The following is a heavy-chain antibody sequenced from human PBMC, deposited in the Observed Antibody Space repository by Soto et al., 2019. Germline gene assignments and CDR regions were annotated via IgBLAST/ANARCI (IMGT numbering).Heavy chain of an antibody. J-gene: IGHJ6*02. CDR3: ARGPLWCGETYGMDV. CDR2: INPSGGST. CDR1: GYTFTSYY. Sequence: GASVKVSCNASGYTFTSYYMHWVRQAPGQGLEWMGIINPSGGSTSYAQKFQGRVTMTRDTSTSTVYMELSSLRSEDTAVYYCARGPLWCGETYGMDVWGQGTTVTVS. D-gene: IGHD3-10*01. V-gene: IGHV1-46*01.